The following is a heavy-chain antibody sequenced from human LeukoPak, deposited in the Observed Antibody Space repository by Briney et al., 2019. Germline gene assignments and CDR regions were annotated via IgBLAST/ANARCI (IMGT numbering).Heavy chain of an antibody. J-gene: IGHJ4*02. CDR1: GFTFSSYA. CDR3: AKGLYYYGSGSYYIDY. CDR2: ISYDGSNK. D-gene: IGHD3-10*01. Sequence: GGSLRLSCAASGFTFSSYAMHWVRQAPGKGLEWVAVISYDGSNKYYADSVKGRFTISRDNSKNTIYLQMNSLRAEDTAVYYCAKGLYYYGSGSYYIDYWGQGTLVTVSS. V-gene: IGHV3-30-3*01.